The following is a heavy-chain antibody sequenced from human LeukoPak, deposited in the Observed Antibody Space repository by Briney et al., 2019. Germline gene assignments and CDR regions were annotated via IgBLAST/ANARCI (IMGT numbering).Heavy chain of an antibody. CDR1: DFDFSSHA. CDR3: ARPYDTRGYFPDY. CDR2: ISINALKT. D-gene: IGHD3-22*01. Sequence: GGSLRLSCAASDFDFSSHAMTWVRQAPGKGLEWVSAISINALKTYYGDSVKGRFIISRDNAKNSLYLQMNSLGAEDTAVYYCARPYDTRGYFPDYWGQGTLVTVSS. J-gene: IGHJ4*02. V-gene: IGHV3-23*01.